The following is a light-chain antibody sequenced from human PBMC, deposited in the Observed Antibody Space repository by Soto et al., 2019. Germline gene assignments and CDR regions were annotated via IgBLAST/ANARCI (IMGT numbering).Light chain of an antibody. J-gene: IGKJ2*01. V-gene: IGKV3-15*01. Sequence: EIVMTQSPATLSVSPGERATLSCRASQSVSSNLAWYQQKPGQAPRLLIYGASTRATGIPARFSGSGSGTEFTLTISSLQPEDFAVYYGQQYNNCPPYTFGQGSKRKSK. CDR1: QSVSSN. CDR3: QQYNNCPPYT. CDR2: GAS.